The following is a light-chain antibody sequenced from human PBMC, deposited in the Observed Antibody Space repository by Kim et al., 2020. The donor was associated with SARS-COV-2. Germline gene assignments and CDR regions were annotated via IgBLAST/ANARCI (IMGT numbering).Light chain of an antibody. CDR3: AAWDDSLNGLV. CDR1: RYNIGSNT. J-gene: IGLJ1*01. Sequence: GQRVTISCSGSRYNIGSNTVNWYQQLPGTAPKLLIYYSDQRPSGVPDRFSGSKSGTSASLAISGLQSEDEADYYCAAWDDSLNGLVFGTGTKVTVL. V-gene: IGLV1-44*01. CDR2: YSD.